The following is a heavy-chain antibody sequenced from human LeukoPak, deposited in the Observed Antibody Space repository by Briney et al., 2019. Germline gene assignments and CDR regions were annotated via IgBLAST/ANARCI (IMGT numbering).Heavy chain of an antibody. CDR1: GFTFSNAW. D-gene: IGHD6-13*01. CDR2: IKSKTDGGTT. J-gene: IGHJ4*02. Sequence: KTGGSLRLSCAASGFTFSNAWMSWVRQAPGKWLEFVGRIKSKTDGGTTDYAAPVKGRFTISRDDSKNTLYLQMNSLKTEDTAVYYCTTQYSSSPFDYWGQGTLVTVSS. V-gene: IGHV3-15*01. CDR3: TTQYSSSPFDY.